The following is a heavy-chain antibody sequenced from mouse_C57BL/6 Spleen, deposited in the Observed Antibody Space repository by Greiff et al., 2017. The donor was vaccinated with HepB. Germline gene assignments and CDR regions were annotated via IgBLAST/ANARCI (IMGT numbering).Heavy chain of an antibody. V-gene: IGHV1-18*01. J-gene: IGHJ1*03. Sequence: EVQLQQSGPELVKPGASVKITCKASGYSFTDYNMDWVKQSHGKSLEWIGDINPNNGGTIYNQKFKGKATLTVDKSSSTAYMELRSLTSEDTAVYYCARHWDGDWYFDVWGTGTTVTVSS. D-gene: IGHD4-1*01. CDR3: ARHWDGDWYFDV. CDR1: GYSFTDYN. CDR2: INPNNGGT.